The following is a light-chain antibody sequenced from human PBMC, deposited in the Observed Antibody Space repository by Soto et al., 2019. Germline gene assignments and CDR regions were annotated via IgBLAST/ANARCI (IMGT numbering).Light chain of an antibody. J-gene: IGKJ1*01. CDR3: QQYFTSPWT. CDR1: QSILDRSKNKYY. CDR2: WSS. V-gene: IGKV4-1*01. Sequence: DIVMTQSPDSLAVSLGERATFNCKSSQSILDRSKNKYYLAWYQQNSGQPPKLLIYWSSLRESGVPDRFTGSRSGTDFTLTTGCLQAEDVAVDYWQQYFTSPWTFGQGTKV.